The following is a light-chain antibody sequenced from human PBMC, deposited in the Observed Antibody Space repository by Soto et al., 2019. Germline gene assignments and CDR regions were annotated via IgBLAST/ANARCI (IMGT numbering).Light chain of an antibody. CDR1: QIISSTY. CDR2: GAS. Sequence: DIVLTQSPGTLSLSPGERATLSCRASQIISSTYLGWYQQKPGQAPRLLIYGASSRATGIPDRFSGSESGTDFTLTISRLEPEDFAVYYCQHYGTSLYTFGQGTKLEIK. V-gene: IGKV3-20*01. J-gene: IGKJ2*01. CDR3: QHYGTSLYT.